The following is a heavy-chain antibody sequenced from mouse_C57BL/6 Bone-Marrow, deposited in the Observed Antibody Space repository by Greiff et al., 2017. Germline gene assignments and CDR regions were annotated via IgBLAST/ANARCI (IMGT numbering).Heavy chain of an antibody. J-gene: IGHJ2*01. CDR3: ARETAQVYFDY. Sequence: QVQLQQPGAELVMPGASVKLSCKASGYTFTSYWMHWVKQRPGQGLEWIGEIDPSDSYTNYNQKFKGKSTLTVDKSSSTAYMPLSSLTDEDSAVYYCARETAQVYFDYWGQGTTLTVSS. D-gene: IGHD3-2*02. CDR2: IDPSDSYT. CDR1: GYTFTSYW. V-gene: IGHV1-69*01.